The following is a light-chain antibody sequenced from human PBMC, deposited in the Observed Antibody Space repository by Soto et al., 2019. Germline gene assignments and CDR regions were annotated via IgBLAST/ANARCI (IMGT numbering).Light chain of an antibody. J-gene: IGLJ3*02. CDR1: SSDVGAYDR. V-gene: IGLV2-14*01. Sequence: QSALTQPASMSGSPGQSISISCTGTSSDVGAYDRVSWYQHHPGKAPKLLIYEVTNRPSGVSTRFSGSKSANTASLTISGLQPEDEASYYCASYTRVDSWVFGGGTKLTVL. CDR2: EVT. CDR3: ASYTRVDSWV.